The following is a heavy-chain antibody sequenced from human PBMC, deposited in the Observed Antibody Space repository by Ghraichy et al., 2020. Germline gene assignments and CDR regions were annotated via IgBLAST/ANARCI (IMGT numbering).Heavy chain of an antibody. CDR3: AREEMGATQNRYYYYGMDV. Sequence: GGSLRLSCAASGFTFSSYGMHWVRQAPGKGLEWVAVIWYDGSNKYYADSVKGRFTISRDNSKNTLYLQMNSLRAEDTAVYYCAREEMGATQNRYYYYGMDVWGQGTTVTVSS. CDR1: GFTFSSYG. V-gene: IGHV3-33*01. J-gene: IGHJ6*02. D-gene: IGHD1-26*01. CDR2: IWYDGSNK.